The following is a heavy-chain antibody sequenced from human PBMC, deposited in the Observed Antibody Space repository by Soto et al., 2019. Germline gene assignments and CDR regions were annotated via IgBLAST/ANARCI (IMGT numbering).Heavy chain of an antibody. V-gene: IGHV3-21*01. D-gene: IGHD6-13*01. Sequence: GGSLRLSCAASGFTFRSFTMNWVRQAPGKGLEWVSTISSNSAYIYYTDALRGRFTISRDNAKNSLHLQMHSLRAEDTAVYYCTRDASRDSSARGWFDPWGPGTLVTVSS. CDR1: GFTFRSFT. J-gene: IGHJ5*02. CDR2: ISSNSAYI. CDR3: TRDASRDSSARGWFDP.